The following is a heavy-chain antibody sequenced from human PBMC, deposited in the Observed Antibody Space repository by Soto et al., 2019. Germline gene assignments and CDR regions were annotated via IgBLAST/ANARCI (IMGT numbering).Heavy chain of an antibody. CDR2: ISYDGSNK. J-gene: IGHJ4*02. V-gene: IGHV3-30*18. D-gene: IGHD2-2*01. Sequence: QVQLVESGGGVVQPGRSLRLSCAASGFTFSSYGMHWVRQAPGKGLEWVAVISYDGSNKYYADSVKGRFTISRDNSKNTLYLQMNSLRAEDTAVYYCAKGRLEVPAAILDYWGQGTLVTVSS. CDR1: GFTFSSYG. CDR3: AKGRLEVPAAILDY.